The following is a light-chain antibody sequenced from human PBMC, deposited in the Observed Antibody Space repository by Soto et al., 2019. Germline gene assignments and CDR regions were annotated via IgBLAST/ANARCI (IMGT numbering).Light chain of an antibody. CDR2: GAS. CDR3: QQYGNVPRT. V-gene: IGKV3-20*01. J-gene: IGKJ1*01. Sequence: EIVLTQSPGTLSLSPGERATHSCRASQTINRSFLAWYQHKPGQAPRLLIYGASSRATGIPDRFSGSGSGTDFILSISRLEPEDFAVYYCQQYGNVPRTFGQGIKVEIK. CDR1: QTINRSF.